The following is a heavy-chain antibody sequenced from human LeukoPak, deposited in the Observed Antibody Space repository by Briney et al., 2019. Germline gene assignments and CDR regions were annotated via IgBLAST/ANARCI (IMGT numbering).Heavy chain of an antibody. CDR3: ARQYCSGGSCYYAFDI. V-gene: IGHV4-30-2*01. Sequence: SETLSLTCAVSGGSISSGGYSWSWIRQPPGKGLEWIGYIYHSGSTYYNPSLESRVTISVDRSKNQFSLKLSSVTAADTAVYYCARQYCSGGSCYYAFDIWGQGTMVTVPS. J-gene: IGHJ3*02. CDR2: IYHSGST. D-gene: IGHD2-15*01. CDR1: GGSISSGGYS.